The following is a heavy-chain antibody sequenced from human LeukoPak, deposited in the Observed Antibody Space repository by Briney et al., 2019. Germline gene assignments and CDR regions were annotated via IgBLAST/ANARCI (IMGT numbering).Heavy chain of an antibody. CDR3: AKYPKPYDFWSGYYMD. D-gene: IGHD3-3*01. CDR1: GFTFSSYA. Sequence: GGSLRLSCAASGFTFSSYAMSWVRLAPGKGLEWVSAISGSGGSTYYADSVKGRFTISRDNSKNTLYLQMNSLRAEDTAVYYCAKYPKPYDFWSGYYMDWGQGTLVTVSS. CDR2: ISGSGGST. J-gene: IGHJ4*02. V-gene: IGHV3-23*01.